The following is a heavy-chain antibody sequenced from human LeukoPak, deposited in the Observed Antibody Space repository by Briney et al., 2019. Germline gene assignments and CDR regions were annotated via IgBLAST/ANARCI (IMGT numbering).Heavy chain of an antibody. V-gene: IGHV3-74*03. Sequence: GGSLRLTCAASGLTFSRDWMHWVRQAPGKGLVWVSRISDDGSITTYTDSVQGRFTISRDNAKSTVFLQMNSLRVVDTAVYFCARRYYEYNVYDRHFDFWGQGILVTVSS. D-gene: IGHD5/OR15-5a*01. J-gene: IGHJ4*02. CDR2: ISDDGSIT. CDR3: ARRYYEYNVYDRHFDF. CDR1: GLTFSRDW.